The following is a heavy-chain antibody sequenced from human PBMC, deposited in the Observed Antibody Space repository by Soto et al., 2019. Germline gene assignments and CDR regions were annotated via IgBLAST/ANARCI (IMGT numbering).Heavy chain of an antibody. J-gene: IGHJ4*02. CDR2: ISSSGTSA. V-gene: IGHV3-11*05. CDR3: ARDRGAVTGQYFDY. Sequence: QVRLEESGGGLVKPGGSLRLSCAASGFTFIAVYMSWIRQAPNKGLEYISYISSSGTSANYADSVKGRFTISRDNAKNSLYLQMNSLRAEDTAVYYCARDRGAVTGQYFDYWGQGALVTVSS. CDR1: GFTFIAVY. D-gene: IGHD6-19*01.